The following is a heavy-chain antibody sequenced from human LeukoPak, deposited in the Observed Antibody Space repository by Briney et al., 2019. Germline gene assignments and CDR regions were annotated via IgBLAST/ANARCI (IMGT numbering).Heavy chain of an antibody. V-gene: IGHV3-30-3*01. CDR2: ISYDGSNK. CDR3: ARVTGDYDLDAFDI. J-gene: IGHJ3*02. CDR1: GFTFSSYA. Sequence: GGSLRLSCAASGFTFSSYAMHWVRQAPGKGLEWVAVISYDGSNKYYADSVKGRFTISRDNSKNTLYLQMNSLRAEDTAVYYCARVTGDYDLDAFDIWGQGTMVTVSS. D-gene: IGHD4-17*01.